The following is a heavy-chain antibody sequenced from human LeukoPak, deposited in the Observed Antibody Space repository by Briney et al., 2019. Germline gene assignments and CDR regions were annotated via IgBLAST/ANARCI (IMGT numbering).Heavy chain of an antibody. D-gene: IGHD3-10*01. CDR1: GGSTSSGGYY. CDR2: IYYSGST. Sequence: SQTLSLTCTVSGGSTSSGGYYWSWIRQHPGKGLEWIGYIYYSGSTYYNPSLKSRVTISVDTSKNQFSLKLSSVTTADTAVYYCARCGVRGVIDAFDIWGQGTMVTVSS. V-gene: IGHV4-31*03. CDR3: ARCGVRGVIDAFDI. J-gene: IGHJ3*02.